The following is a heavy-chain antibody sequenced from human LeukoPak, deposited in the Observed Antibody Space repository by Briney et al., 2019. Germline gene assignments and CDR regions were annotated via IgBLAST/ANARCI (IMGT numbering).Heavy chain of an antibody. J-gene: IGHJ6*04. CDR1: GFTFSSYE. Sequence: GGSLLLSCAASGFTFSSYEMNWVRQAPGKGLEWVSYISSSGSTIYYADSVKGRFTISRDNAKNSLYLQMNSLRAEDTAVYYCAELGITMIGGVWGKGTTVTISS. CDR3: AELGITMIGGV. CDR2: ISSSGSTI. V-gene: IGHV3-48*03. D-gene: IGHD3-10*02.